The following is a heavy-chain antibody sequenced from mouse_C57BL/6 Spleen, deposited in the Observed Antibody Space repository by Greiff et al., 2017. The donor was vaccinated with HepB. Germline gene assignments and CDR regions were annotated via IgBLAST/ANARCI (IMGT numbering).Heavy chain of an antibody. CDR1: GFTFSSYG. Sequence: EVQLVESGGDLVKPGGSLKLSCAASGFTFSSYGMSWVRQTPDKRLEWVATISSGGSYTYYPASVKGRFTISRDNAKNTLYLQMSSLKSEDTAMYYCARQYYGSSYHWYFDVWGTGTTVTVSS. J-gene: IGHJ1*03. D-gene: IGHD1-1*01. CDR3: ARQYYGSSYHWYFDV. V-gene: IGHV5-6*01. CDR2: ISSGGSYT.